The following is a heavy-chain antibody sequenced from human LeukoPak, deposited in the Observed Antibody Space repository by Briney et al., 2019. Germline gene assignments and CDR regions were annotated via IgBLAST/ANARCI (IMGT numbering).Heavy chain of an antibody. V-gene: IGHV1-24*01. D-gene: IGHD1-1*01. CDR3: ATDLKGRLERRGFDY. Sequence: ASVKVSCKVSGYTLTELSMHWVRQAPGKGLEWMGGFDPEDGETIYAQKFQGRVTMTEDTSTDTAYMELSSPRSEDTAVYYCATDLKGRLERRGFDYWGQGTLVTVSS. J-gene: IGHJ4*02. CDR1: GYTLTELS. CDR2: FDPEDGET.